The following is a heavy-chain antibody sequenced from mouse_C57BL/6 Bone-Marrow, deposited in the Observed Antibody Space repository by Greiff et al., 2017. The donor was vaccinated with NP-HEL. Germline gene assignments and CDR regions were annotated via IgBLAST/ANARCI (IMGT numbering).Heavy chain of an antibody. J-gene: IGHJ2*01. CDR2: IYPGGGYT. Sequence: VQLQQSGAELVRPGTSVKMSCKASGYTFTNYWIGWAKQRPGHGLEWIGDIYPGGGYTNYNEKFKGKATLTADKSSSTAYMQLSSLTSEDSAVYYCATGSSYFDYWGQGTTLTVSS. V-gene: IGHV1-63*01. CDR1: GYTFTNYW. CDR3: ATGSSYFDY. D-gene: IGHD1-1*01.